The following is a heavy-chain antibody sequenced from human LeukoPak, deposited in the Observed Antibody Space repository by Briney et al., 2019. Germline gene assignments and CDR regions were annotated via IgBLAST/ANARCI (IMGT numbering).Heavy chain of an antibody. J-gene: IGHJ6*03. CDR3: ARMRKFGVVMTADYYYYMDV. V-gene: IGHV3-11*04. CDR1: GFTFSDYY. D-gene: IGHD3-3*01. CDR2: ISSSGSTI. Sequence: GGSLRLSCAASGFTFSDYYMSWIRQAPGKGLEWVSYISSSGSTIYYADSVKGRFTISRDNAKNSLYLQMNSLRAEDTAVYYCARMRKFGVVMTADYYYYMDVWGKGTTVTVSS.